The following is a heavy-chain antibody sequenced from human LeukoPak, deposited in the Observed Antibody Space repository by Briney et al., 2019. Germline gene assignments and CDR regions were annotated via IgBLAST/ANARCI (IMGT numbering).Heavy chain of an antibody. V-gene: IGHV4-4*07. D-gene: IGHD6-19*01. J-gene: IGHJ4*02. Sequence: SETLSLTCTVSGGSISSYYWSWIRQPAGKGLGWIGRIYTSGSTNYNPSLKSRVTMSVDTSKNQFSLKLSSVTAADTAVYYCARGTRVAGTYYFDYWGQGTLVTVSS. CDR3: ARGTRVAGTYYFDY. CDR2: IYTSGST. CDR1: GGSISSYY.